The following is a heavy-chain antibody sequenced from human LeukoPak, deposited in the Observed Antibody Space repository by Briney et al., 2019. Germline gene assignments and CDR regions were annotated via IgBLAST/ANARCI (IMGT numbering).Heavy chain of an antibody. CDR3: ARDRSGSYYTFDV. V-gene: IGHV4-59*01. Sequence: SETLSLTCAVSGGFIGTFFWSWIRQSPGKGLEWVGYISHRGATKSNPSLKSRVTLSLDASKSQVSLNPDSVTAADTAIYYCARDRSGSYYTFDVWGQGTVVIVSS. CDR1: GGFIGTFF. J-gene: IGHJ3*01. CDR2: ISHRGAT. D-gene: IGHD1-26*01.